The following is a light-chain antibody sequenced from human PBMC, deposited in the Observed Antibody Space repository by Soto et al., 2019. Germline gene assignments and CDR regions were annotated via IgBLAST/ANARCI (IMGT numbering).Light chain of an antibody. CDR1: SSDVVGDHS. J-gene: IGLJ2*01. V-gene: IGLV2-14*01. CDR2: DVS. CDR3: SSYTSSSTPHVV. Sequence: QSALTQPASVSVSPGQSITISCTGTSSDVVGDHSVSWNQPHPGKAPKLMIYDVSNRTSGVSNRFSGSKSGNTASLTISGLQAEDEADYYCSSYTSSSTPHVVFGGGTKVTVL.